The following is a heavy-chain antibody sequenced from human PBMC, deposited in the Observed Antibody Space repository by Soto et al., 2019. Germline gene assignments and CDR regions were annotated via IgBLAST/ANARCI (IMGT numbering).Heavy chain of an antibody. CDR3: ARDPGELELHYYYGMDV. D-gene: IGHD1-7*01. V-gene: IGHV4-30-4*01. J-gene: IGHJ6*02. CDR2: IYYSGST. Sequence: SETLSLTCTVSGGSISSGDYYWSWIRQPPGKGLEWIGYIYYSGSTYYNPSLKSRVTISVDTSKNQFSLKLSSVTAADTAVYYCARDPGELELHYYYGMDVWGQGTTVTVSS. CDR1: GGSISSGDYY.